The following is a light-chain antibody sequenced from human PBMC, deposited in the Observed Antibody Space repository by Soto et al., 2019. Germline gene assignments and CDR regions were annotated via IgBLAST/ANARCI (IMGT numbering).Light chain of an antibody. J-gene: IGLJ2*01. CDR3: GTWDSSLSVVV. V-gene: IGLV1-51*01. Sequence: QSVWAQPPSVSAAPGQKVTMSCSGSSSNIGNNYVSWYQQLPGTAPKLLIYDNNKRPSGIPDRFSGSKSGTSATLGITGLQTGDEADYYCGTWDSSLSVVVFGGGTKLTVL. CDR2: DNN. CDR1: SSNIGNNY.